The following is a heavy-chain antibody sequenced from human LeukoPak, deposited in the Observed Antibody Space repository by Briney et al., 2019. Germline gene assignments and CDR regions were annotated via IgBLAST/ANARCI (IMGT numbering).Heavy chain of an antibody. CDR1: GFTFNNHY. D-gene: IGHD3-10*01. J-gene: IGHJ5*02. CDR2: IKQDGSET. CDR3: ARDSLGGSSYVS. V-gene: IGHV3-7*04. Sequence: GGSLGLSCAASGFTFNNHYVTWVRQAPGKGLEWVANIKQDGSETYYLDSVKGRFTISRDNAKNSLYLQLNNVRAEDTAVYYCARDSLGGSSYVSWGQGTLVTVSS.